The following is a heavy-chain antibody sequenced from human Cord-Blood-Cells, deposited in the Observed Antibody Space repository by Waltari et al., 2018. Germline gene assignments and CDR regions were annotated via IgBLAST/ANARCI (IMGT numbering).Heavy chain of an antibody. CDR3: ARAAPNDYGDYYFDY. Sequence: QVQLVQSGAEVKKPGSSVKVSCKASGGTFRSYAISWGRQAPGQGLEWMGGIIPIFGTANYAQKFQGRVTITADESTSTAYMELSSLRSEDTAVYYCARAAPNDYGDYYFDYWGQGTLVTVSS. CDR1: GGTFRSYA. J-gene: IGHJ4*02. V-gene: IGHV1-69*01. D-gene: IGHD4-17*01. CDR2: IIPIFGTA.